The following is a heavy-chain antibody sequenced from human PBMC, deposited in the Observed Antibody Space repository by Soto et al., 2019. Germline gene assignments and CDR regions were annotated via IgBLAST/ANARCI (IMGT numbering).Heavy chain of an antibody. CDR2: ISYDGSNK. CDR1: GFTFSSYA. CDR3: ARDNPYYYDSSAPLDY. Sequence: GGSLRLSCAASGFTFSSYAMHWVRQAPGKGLEWVAVISYDGSNKYYADSVKGRFTISRDNSKNTLYLQMNSLRAEDTAVYYCARDNPYYYDSSAPLDYWGQGTLVTVSS. J-gene: IGHJ4*02. V-gene: IGHV3-30-3*01. D-gene: IGHD3-22*01.